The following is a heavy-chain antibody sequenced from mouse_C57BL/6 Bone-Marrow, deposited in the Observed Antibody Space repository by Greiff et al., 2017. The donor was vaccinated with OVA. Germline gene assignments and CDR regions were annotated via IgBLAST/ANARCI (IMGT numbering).Heavy chain of an antibody. CDR3: ARLYDWAY. D-gene: IGHD2-3*01. CDR2: ISSGSSTI. Sequence: EVKLMESGGGLVKPGGSLKLSCAASGFTFSDYGMHWVRQAPEKGLEWVAYISSGSSTIYYADTVKGRFTISRDNAKNTLFLQMTSLRSEDTAMYYCARLYDWAYWGQGTLVTVSA. CDR1: GFTFSDYG. V-gene: IGHV5-17*01. J-gene: IGHJ3*01.